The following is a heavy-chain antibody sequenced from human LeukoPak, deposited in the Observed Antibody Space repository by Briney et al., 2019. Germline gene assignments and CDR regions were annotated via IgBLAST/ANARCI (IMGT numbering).Heavy chain of an antibody. CDR2: IIPIFGTA. J-gene: IGHJ4*02. Sequence: SVTVSFKSSGGTFRSYAISWVRQAPGQGLEWMGGIIPIFGTANYAQKFQGRVTITADESTSTAYMELSSLRAEDTAVYYCAMTWRNRLYDYWGQGTLVTVSS. CDR3: AMTWRNRLYDY. V-gene: IGHV1-69*13. CDR1: GGTFRSYA. D-gene: IGHD1-14*01.